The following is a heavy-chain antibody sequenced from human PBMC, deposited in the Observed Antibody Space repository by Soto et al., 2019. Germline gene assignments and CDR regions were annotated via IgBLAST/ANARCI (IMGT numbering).Heavy chain of an antibody. J-gene: IGHJ6*02. CDR3: ARPSMLQMDYYYYYGMDV. D-gene: IGHD2-8*01. CDR2: IIPIFGTA. V-gene: IGHV1-69*12. CDR1: GGTFSSYA. Sequence: QVQLVQSGAEVKKPGSSVKVSCKASGGTFSSYAISWVRQAPGQGLEWMGGIIPIFGTANYAQKFQGRVTITADESTSTAYMELSSLRPEDTAVYYCARPSMLQMDYYYYYGMDVWGQGTTVTVSS.